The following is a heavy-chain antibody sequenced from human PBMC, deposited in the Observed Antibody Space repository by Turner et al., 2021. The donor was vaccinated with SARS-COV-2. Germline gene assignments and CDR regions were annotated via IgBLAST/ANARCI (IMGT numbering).Heavy chain of an antibody. V-gene: IGHV4-59*01. CDR1: VGSISSYY. CDR3: ARGRGGIVVA. D-gene: IGHD6-19*01. J-gene: IGHJ5*02. CDR2: IYYNEIT. Sequence: QVQLQESGPGLVKPSETLSLTCTVSVGSISSYYWYWIRQPPGKGLEWIGYIYYNEITNYNPSLKSRVTISVATSKKHFSLKLGSVTAADTAVYYCARGRGGIVVAWGQGTPVTVSS.